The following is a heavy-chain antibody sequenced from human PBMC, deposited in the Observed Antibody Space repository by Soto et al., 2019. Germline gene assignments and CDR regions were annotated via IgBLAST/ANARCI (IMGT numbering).Heavy chain of an antibody. V-gene: IGHV3-66*01. CDR1: GFSVSEKH. Sequence: VQLVESGGGVVQPGRSLRLSCAASGFSVSEKHMSWVRQAPGKGLEWVSTIYSIYGRSRTCYADSVEGRFTISRDNSKNTLSLQMNTLRAEDTAVYYCARADRSAFEVWGQGAMVTVSS. CDR3: ARADRSAFEV. CDR2: IYSIYGRSRT. J-gene: IGHJ3*01.